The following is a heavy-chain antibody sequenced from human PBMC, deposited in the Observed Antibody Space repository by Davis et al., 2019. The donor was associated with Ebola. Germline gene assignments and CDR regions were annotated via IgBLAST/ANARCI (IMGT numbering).Heavy chain of an antibody. CDR2: IYPGDSDT. CDR1: GYSFTSYW. V-gene: IGHV5-51*01. Sequence: GESLKISCQGSGYSFTSYWIGWVRQMPGKGLEWMGIIYPGDSDTRYSPSFQGQVTISADKSISTAYLQWSSLKASDTAMYYCAITGGGMATMWDGMDVWGQGTTVTVSS. D-gene: IGHD5-24*01. J-gene: IGHJ6*02. CDR3: AITGGGMATMWDGMDV.